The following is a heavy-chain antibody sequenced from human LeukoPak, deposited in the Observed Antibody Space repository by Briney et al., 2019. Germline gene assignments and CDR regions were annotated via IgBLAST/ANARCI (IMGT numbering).Heavy chain of an antibody. CDR3: AKDSSSSGWYGNFDY. CDR2: ISGSGGST. V-gene: IGHV3-23*01. J-gene: IGHJ4*02. Sequence: GGSLRLSSAASGFTFSSYAMSWVRQAPGKGLEWVSAISGSGGSTYYADSVKGRFTISRDNSKNTLYLQMNSLRAEDTAVYYCAKDSSSSGWYGNFDYWGQGTLVTVSS. CDR1: GFTFSSYA. D-gene: IGHD6-19*01.